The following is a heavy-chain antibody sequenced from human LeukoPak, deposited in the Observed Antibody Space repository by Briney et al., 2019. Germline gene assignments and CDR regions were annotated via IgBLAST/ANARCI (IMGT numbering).Heavy chain of an antibody. CDR1: GGSISSSSYY. V-gene: IGHV4-39*07. Sequence: SETLSLTCTVSGGSISSSSYYWGWIRQPPGKGLEWIGCNYYSGSTYYNPSLKSRVTISVDTSKNQFSLKLSSVTAADTAVYYCARYANGWAIDYWGQGTLVTVSS. J-gene: IGHJ4*02. D-gene: IGHD6-19*01. CDR3: ARYANGWAIDY. CDR2: NYYSGST.